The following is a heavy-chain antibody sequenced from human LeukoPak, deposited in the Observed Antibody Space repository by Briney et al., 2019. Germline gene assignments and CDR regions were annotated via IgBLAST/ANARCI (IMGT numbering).Heavy chain of an antibody. CDR2: IIPILGIA. CDR1: GGTFSSYT. D-gene: IGHD2-2*03. CDR3: GRYWSGYCSSTSCFHYYFDY. J-gene: IGHJ4*02. Sequence: SVKASCKASGGTFSSYTIRWVRQAPGQGLEWMGRIIPILGIANYAQKLQGRVTIPANNSTRTAYRELTSLRSEDTAGYYGGRYWSGYCSSTSCFHYYFDYSGQGTLLTASS. V-gene: IGHV1-69*02.